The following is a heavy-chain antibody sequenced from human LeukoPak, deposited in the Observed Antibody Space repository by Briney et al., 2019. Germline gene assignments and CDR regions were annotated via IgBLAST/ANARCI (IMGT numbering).Heavy chain of an antibody. CDR3: ARRTSGYDSSGSLDY. D-gene: IGHD3-22*01. V-gene: IGHV4-34*01. J-gene: IGHJ4*02. CDR1: GRSFSGYY. Sequence: PSETLSLTCAVYGRSFSGYYWSWIRQPPGKGLEWIGEINHSGSTNYNPSLKSRVTISVDTSKNQFSLKLSSVTAADTAVYYCARRTSGYDSSGSLDYWGQGTLVTVSS. CDR2: INHSGST.